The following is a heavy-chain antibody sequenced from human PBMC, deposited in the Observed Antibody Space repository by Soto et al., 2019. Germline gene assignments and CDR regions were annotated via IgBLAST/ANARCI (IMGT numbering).Heavy chain of an antibody. Sequence: QVQVVQSGAEVKKPGASVKVSCKASGYTFTSYDINWVRQATGQGLEWMGWMNPNSGNTGYAQKFKGRVTINRNPYLRTAYVEVQSLRSEDRAVYYCARGYGSGRYCFDYWGQGTLVTVSS. J-gene: IGHJ4*02. V-gene: IGHV1-8*01. CDR3: ARGYGSGRYCFDY. CDR2: MNPNSGNT. D-gene: IGHD3-10*01. CDR1: GYTFTSYD.